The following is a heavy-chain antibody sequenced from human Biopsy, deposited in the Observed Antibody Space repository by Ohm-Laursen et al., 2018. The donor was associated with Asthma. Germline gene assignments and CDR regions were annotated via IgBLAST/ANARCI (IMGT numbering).Heavy chain of an antibody. CDR1: GDSITSGGCC. Sequence: TLSLTCPVSGDSITSGGCCWNWIRQHPGKGLEWIGYIHHSGTSYFNPSLKSRVSSSRDTSKNQFSLRLSSVTAADTAMYYCARIPRRSGSYFVDYWGQGTLVTVSS. CDR2: IHHSGTS. V-gene: IGHV4-31*03. CDR3: ARIPRRSGSYFVDY. J-gene: IGHJ4*02. D-gene: IGHD3-22*01.